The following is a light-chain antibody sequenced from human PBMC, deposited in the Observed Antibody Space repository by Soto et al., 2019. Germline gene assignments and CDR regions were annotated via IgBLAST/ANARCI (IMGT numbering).Light chain of an antibody. CDR1: QSLVYSDGNTY. V-gene: IGKV2-24*01. J-gene: IGKJ1*01. Sequence: TVMTQPPLSSPVTLGQPASISCRSSQSLVYSDGNTYLSWLQQRPGQPPRLLIYQVSNRFSGVPDRFSGSGAGTDFTLKISRVEADDVGVYFCVQFTHFPRTFGQGTKVEI. CDR3: VQFTHFPRT. CDR2: QVS.